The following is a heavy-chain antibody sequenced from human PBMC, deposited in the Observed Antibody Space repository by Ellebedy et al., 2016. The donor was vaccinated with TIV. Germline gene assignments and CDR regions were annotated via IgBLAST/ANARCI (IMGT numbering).Heavy chain of an antibody. J-gene: IGHJ4*02. CDR3: ARRVFTGNSAFDY. CDR1: GFTFSTYG. CDR2: IRGYDGDT. Sequence: ASVKVSCKASGFTFSTYGITWVRQAPGQGLEWMGWIRGYDGDTNSAQRLQDRVTMTTDTSTGTAYMELKSLTSDDTAIYSCARRVFTGNSAFDYWGQGTLVTVSS. V-gene: IGHV1-18*01. D-gene: IGHD2-8*02.